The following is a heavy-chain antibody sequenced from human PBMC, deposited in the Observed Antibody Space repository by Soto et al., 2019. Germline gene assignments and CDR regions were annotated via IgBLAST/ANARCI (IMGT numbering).Heavy chain of an antibody. CDR2: IYYSGST. D-gene: IGHD6-6*01. Sequence: NPSETLSLTCTVSGGSISSGDYYWSWIRQPPGKGLEWIGYIYYSGSTNYNPSLKSRVTISVDTSKNQFSLKLSSVTAADTAVYYCARDLTAARDGMDVWGQGTTVTVSS. J-gene: IGHJ6*02. V-gene: IGHV4-61*08. CDR3: ARDLTAARDGMDV. CDR1: GGSISSGDYY.